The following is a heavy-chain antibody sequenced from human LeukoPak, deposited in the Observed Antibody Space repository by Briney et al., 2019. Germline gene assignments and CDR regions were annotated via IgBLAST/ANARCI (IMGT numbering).Heavy chain of an antibody. CDR2: IYYSGST. CDR1: GGSISSSSYY. CDR3: ARAYGDYVDY. J-gene: IGHJ4*02. V-gene: IGHV4-61*01. Sequence: PSETLSLTCTVSGGSISSSSYYWSWIRQPPGKGLEWIGYIYYSGSTNYNPSLKSRVTISVDTSKNQFSLKLSSVTAADTAVYYCARAYGDYVDYWGQGTLVTVSS. D-gene: IGHD4-17*01.